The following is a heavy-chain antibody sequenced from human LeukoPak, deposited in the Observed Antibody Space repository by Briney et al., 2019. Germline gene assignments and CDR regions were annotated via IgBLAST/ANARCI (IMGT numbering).Heavy chain of an antibody. CDR3: ARLITSEAGRGMDV. CDR2: TKHDGSEK. CDR1: GFTFSSYW. Sequence: PGGSLRLSCAASGFTFSSYWMSWVRQAPGKGLEWVAHTKHDGSEKYYVGSVKGRFTISRDNAQNSLYLQMSSLRVEDTALYYCARLITSEAGRGMDVWGQGTTVTVSS. D-gene: IGHD1-14*01. J-gene: IGHJ6*02. V-gene: IGHV3-7*01.